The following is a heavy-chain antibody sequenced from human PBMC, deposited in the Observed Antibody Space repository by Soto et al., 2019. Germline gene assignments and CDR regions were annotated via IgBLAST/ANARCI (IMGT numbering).Heavy chain of an antibody. CDR1: GFTFSTYA. CDR3: ARYLPVAGTDY. V-gene: IGHV3-64*01. CDR2: ISSNGGST. Sequence: GGSLRLSCAASGFTFSTYAMHWVRQAPGKGLEYVSAISSNGGSTYYASSVKGRFTISRDNSKNTLYLQMGSLRAEDMAVYYCARYLPVAGTDYWGQGTLVTVSS. J-gene: IGHJ4*02. D-gene: IGHD6-19*01.